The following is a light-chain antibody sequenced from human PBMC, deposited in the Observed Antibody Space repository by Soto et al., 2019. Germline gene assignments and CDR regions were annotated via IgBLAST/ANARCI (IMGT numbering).Light chain of an antibody. J-gene: IGKJ1*01. V-gene: IGKV1-5*01. CDR2: DAS. CDR1: QTISNW. CDR3: QQYKSYSPRT. Sequence: QMTQSPSTLSASVGDRVTITCRASQTISNWLAWYQQRPGKAPQLLISDASRLESGVPSRFSGSGSGTEFTLTISSLQPDDSATYYCQQYKSYSPRTFGQGTKV.